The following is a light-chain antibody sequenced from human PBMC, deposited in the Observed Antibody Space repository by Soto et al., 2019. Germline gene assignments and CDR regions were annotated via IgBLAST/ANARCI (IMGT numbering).Light chain of an antibody. V-gene: IGKV3-15*01. Sequence: ELVMTQSPATLSVSPGERATLSCRPSQTLSSKLAWYQKKPGQAPRLVXYGASTRATGIPARFNGSGSGTELTLTISSLQSEDFAVYYCQQHNNWPPITFGQGTRLEIK. CDR3: QQHNNWPPIT. J-gene: IGKJ5*01. CDR1: QTLSSK. CDR2: GAS.